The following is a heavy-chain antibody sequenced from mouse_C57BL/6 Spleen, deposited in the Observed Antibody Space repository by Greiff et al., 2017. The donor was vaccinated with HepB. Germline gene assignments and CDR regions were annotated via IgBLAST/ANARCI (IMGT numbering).Heavy chain of an antibody. V-gene: IGHV1-61*01. CDR3: ASVAFSDWYFDV. CDR2: IYPSDSET. Sequence: VQLQQSGAELVRPGSSVKLSCKASGYTFTSYWMDWVKQRPGQGLEWIGNIYPSDSETHYNQKFKDKATLTVDKSSSTAYMQLSSLTSEDSAVYYCASVAFSDWYFDVWGTGTTVTVSS. J-gene: IGHJ1*03. CDR1: GYTFTSYW.